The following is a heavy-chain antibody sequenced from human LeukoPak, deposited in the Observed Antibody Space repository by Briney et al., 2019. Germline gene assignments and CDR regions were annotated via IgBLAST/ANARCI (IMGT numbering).Heavy chain of an antibody. D-gene: IGHD3-10*01. J-gene: IGHJ6*03. CDR2: IIPIFGTA. CDR3: ASGSVSYYYYYMDV. V-gene: IGHV1-69*05. Sequence: ASVKVSCKASGGTFSSYAISWVRQAPGQGLEWMGGIIPIFGTANYAQKFQGRVTITTDESTSTAYMELSSLRSEDTAVYHCASGSVSYYYYYMDVWGKGTTVTVSS. CDR1: GGTFSSYA.